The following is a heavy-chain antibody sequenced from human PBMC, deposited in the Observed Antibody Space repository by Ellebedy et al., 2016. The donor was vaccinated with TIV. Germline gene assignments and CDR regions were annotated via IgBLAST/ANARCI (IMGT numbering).Heavy chain of an antibody. J-gene: IGHJ6*02. CDR1: GGTFSSYA. CDR2: IIPIFGTA. Sequence: SVKVSCXASGGTFSSYAISWVRQAPGQGLEWMGGIIPIFGTANYAQKFQGRVTITADESTSTAYMELSSLRSEDTAVYYCARVQSFQQIYYYYGMDVWGQGTTVTVSS. V-gene: IGHV1-69*13. D-gene: IGHD6-13*01. CDR3: ARVQSFQQIYYYYGMDV.